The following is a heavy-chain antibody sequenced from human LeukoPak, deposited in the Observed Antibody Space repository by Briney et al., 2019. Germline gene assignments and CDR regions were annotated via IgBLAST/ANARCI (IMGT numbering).Heavy chain of an antibody. Sequence: PSETLSLTCTVSGGSISSGDCYWAWIRQPPGKGLEFIGAIYYNGDIYDNPSLDSRIAISIDTPRNQFSLQLTSVTPEDTAVYYCVRERQFVIDYWGQGTLVTVSS. D-gene: IGHD6-6*01. J-gene: IGHJ4*02. CDR1: GGSISSGDCY. CDR2: IYYNGDI. V-gene: IGHV4-39*07. CDR3: VRERQFVIDY.